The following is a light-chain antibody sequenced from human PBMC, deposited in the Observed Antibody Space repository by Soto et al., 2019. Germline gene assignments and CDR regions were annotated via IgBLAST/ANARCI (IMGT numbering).Light chain of an antibody. CDR3: SSYRTGSTLV. Sequence: QSALTQPASVSGSPGQTITISCTGTSSDVGRYNTVSWYQHHPDKVPKLLIYEVSKRPSGVSNRISASKSGNTASLTISGLQPEDEADYYCSSYRTGSTLVFGGGTKVTVL. CDR1: SSDVGRYNT. J-gene: IGLJ2*01. CDR2: EVS. V-gene: IGLV2-14*01.